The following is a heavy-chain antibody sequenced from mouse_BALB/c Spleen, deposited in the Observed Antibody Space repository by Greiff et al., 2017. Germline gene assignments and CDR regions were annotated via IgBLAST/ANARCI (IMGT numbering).Heavy chain of an antibody. CDR3: ARREAWFAY. V-gene: IGHV5-12-2*01. Sequence: DVKLVESGGGLVQPGGSLKLSCAASGFTFSSYTMSWVRQTPEKRLEWVAYISNGGGSTYYPDTVKGRFTISRDNAKNTLYLQMSSLKSEDTAMYYCARREAWFAYWGQGTLVTVSA. CDR2: ISNGGGST. CDR1: GFTFSSYT. J-gene: IGHJ3*01.